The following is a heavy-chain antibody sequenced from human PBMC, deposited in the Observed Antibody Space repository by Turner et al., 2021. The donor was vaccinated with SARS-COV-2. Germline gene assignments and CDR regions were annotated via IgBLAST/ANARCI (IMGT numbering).Heavy chain of an antibody. Sequence: EVQLLESGGGLVQPGGSLRLSWSASGFTFSNYAMSWVRQAPGKGLGWVSAIRGSGGSTFYADSVKGRFTISRDNSKNTLYLQMNSLRAEDTAVYYCVVPAAVMWATMGAFDIWGQGTMVTVSS. CDR1: GFTFSNYA. D-gene: IGHD5-12*01. CDR2: IRGSGGST. V-gene: IGHV3-23*01. CDR3: VVPAAVMWATMGAFDI. J-gene: IGHJ3*02.